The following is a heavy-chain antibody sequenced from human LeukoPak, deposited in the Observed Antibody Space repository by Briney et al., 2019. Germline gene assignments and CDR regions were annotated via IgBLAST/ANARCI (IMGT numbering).Heavy chain of an antibody. V-gene: IGHV1-18*01. D-gene: IGHD3-3*01. J-gene: IGHJ4*02. Sequence: RASVKVSCTASGYTFTSYGISWVRQAPGQGLECMGGISAYNGNTNYAQNLQGRVTMTTDTSTSTAYRELRSLRSDATAVYYCGRDVATYDFWSGRKTFDYWGQGTLVTVSS. CDR1: GYTFTSYG. CDR3: GRDVATYDFWSGRKTFDY. CDR2: ISAYNGNT.